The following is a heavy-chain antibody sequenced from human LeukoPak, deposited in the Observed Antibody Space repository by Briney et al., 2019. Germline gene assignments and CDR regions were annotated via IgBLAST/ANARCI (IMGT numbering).Heavy chain of an antibody. Sequence: ASGKVSCKASGYTFTGYDMHWVRQAPGQGLEWWGWINPHSGGTNYAQKFQGRVTMTRDTSISTAYMELSRLRSDDTAVYYCARALGYCSGGSCYQWSYYFDYWGQGTLVTVSS. CDR2: INPHSGGT. CDR3: ARALGYCSGGSCYQWSYYFDY. V-gene: IGHV1-2*02. CDR1: GYTFTGYD. J-gene: IGHJ4*02. D-gene: IGHD2-15*01.